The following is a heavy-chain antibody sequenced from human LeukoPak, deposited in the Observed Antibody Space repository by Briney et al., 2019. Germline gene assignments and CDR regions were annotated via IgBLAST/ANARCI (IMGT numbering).Heavy chain of an antibody. Sequence: SQTLSLTCVISGDSVSSNSVAWNGTTHSRSRGLECLGSTYYRSKWYNDYEVSVKSRITINPDTSKNYVSLQLNSVTPEDTAVYYCAGVLKRPSGYSSSWSRVYGAFDIWGQGTMVTVSS. D-gene: IGHD6-13*01. CDR2: TYYRSKWYN. V-gene: IGHV6-1*01. CDR1: GDSVSSNSVA. J-gene: IGHJ3*02. CDR3: AGVLKRPSGYSSSWSRVYGAFDI.